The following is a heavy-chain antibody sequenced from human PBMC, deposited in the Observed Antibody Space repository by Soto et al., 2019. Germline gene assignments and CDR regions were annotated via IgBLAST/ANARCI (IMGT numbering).Heavy chain of an antibody. J-gene: IGHJ3*02. CDR2: IVVGSGNT. CDR1: GFTFTSSA. D-gene: IGHD6-19*01. V-gene: IGHV1-58*01. Sequence: SVKVSCKASGFTFTSSAVQWVRQARGQRLEWKGWIVVGSGNTNYAQKFQERVTINRDMSTSTEYMELSSLRSEDTAVYYCATPGIAVAGTSSSAFDIWGQGTMVTVSS. CDR3: ATPGIAVAGTSSSAFDI.